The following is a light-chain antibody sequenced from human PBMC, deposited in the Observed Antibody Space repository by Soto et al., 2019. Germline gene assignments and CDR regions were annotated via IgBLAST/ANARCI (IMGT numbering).Light chain of an antibody. J-gene: IGKJ4*01. CDR2: WAS. CDR1: QSVLYSSNNKNY. V-gene: IGKV4-1*01. CDR3: QQYYSTPRLT. Sequence: DIVMTQSPDSLAVSLGERATINCKSSQSVLYSSNNKNYLAWYQQKPGQPPKLLIYWASTRESGVPDRFSGRRSGTEFTLTISSLQAEDVAVYYCQQYYSTPRLTFGGGTKVEI.